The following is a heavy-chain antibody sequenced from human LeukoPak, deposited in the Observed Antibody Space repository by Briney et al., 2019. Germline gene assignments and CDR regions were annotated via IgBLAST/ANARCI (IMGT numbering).Heavy chain of an antibody. CDR1: GYTFTGYY. CDR2: INPNNRGT. D-gene: IGHD2-2*02. CDR3: ASGYCSSDRCYTHPDWFDP. Sequence: ASVKVSRKASGYTFTGYYIHWVRQAPGQGLEWMGRINPNNRGTNYAQKFQGRVTMTRDTSISTAYMELSRLRSDDTAVYYCASGYCSSDRCYTHPDWFDPWGQGTLVTVSS. V-gene: IGHV1-2*06. J-gene: IGHJ5*02.